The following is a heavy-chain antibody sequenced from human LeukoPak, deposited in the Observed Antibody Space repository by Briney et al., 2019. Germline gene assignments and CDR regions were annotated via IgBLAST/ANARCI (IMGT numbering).Heavy chain of an antibody. Sequence: PGGSLRLSRAASGVTFSNYAMNWVRQAPGKGLEWVSGLGRSGSSTFYADSVKGRFTISRDNSRNTLYLQMNSLGAEDAAVYYCAREDYYGGRSFDYWGQGTLVTVSS. CDR1: GVTFSNYA. D-gene: IGHD3-10*01. CDR3: AREDYYGGRSFDY. J-gene: IGHJ4*02. V-gene: IGHV3-23*01. CDR2: LGRSGSST.